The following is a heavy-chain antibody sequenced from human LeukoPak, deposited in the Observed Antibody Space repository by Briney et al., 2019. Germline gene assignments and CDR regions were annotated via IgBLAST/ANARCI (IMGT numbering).Heavy chain of an antibody. D-gene: IGHD6-6*01. CDR3: ARDLYSSSPSFDY. CDR1: GFTISSYS. Sequence: GGSLRLSCAASGFTISSYSMNWVRQAPGKALEWVSSISSSSSYIYYADSVKGRFTISRDNAKNSLYLQMNSLRAEDTAVYYCARDLYSSSPSFDYWGQGTLVTVSS. J-gene: IGHJ4*02. V-gene: IGHV3-21*01. CDR2: ISSSSSYI.